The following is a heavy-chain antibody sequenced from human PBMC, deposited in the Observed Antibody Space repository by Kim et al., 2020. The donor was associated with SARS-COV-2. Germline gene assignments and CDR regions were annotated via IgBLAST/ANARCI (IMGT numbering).Heavy chain of an antibody. J-gene: IGHJ4*02. CDR1: GFTFTNYW. CDR2: MNCDGTGV. D-gene: IGHD1-26*01. CDR3: VRDLNWDADY. Sequence: GGSLRLSCEGYGFTFTNYWMHWVRQAPGKGLVWVSRMNCDGTGVNYADSVKGRFTISRDNARNTLYLHMRSLTAENTATYFCVRDLNWDADYWGQGTLVTVSS. V-gene: IGHV3-74*01.